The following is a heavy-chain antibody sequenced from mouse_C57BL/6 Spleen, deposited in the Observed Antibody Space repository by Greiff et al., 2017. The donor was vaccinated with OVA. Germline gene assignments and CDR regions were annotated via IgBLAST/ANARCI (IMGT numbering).Heavy chain of an antibody. CDR3: ANYGAY. Sequence: QVQLQQPGAELVKPGASVKLSCKASGYTFTSYWMQWVKQRPGQGLEWIGEIDPSDSYTNYNQKFKGKATLTVDTSSSTAYKQLSSVTSEDSAVYFCANYGAYWGQGTLVTVSA. CDR1: GYTFTSYW. D-gene: IGHD1-1*02. CDR2: IDPSDSYT. J-gene: IGHJ3*01. V-gene: IGHV1-50*01.